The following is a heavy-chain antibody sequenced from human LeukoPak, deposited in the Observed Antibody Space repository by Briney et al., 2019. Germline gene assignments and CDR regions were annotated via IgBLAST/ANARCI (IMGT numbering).Heavy chain of an antibody. Sequence: GGSLRLSCAASGFTFSSYAMHWVRQAPGKGLEWVAVISYDGSNKYYADSVKGRFTISRDNSKNTLYLQMNSLRAEDTAVYYCARASPHKYGSSGYSPLDYWGQGTLVTVSS. CDR2: ISYDGSNK. J-gene: IGHJ4*02. D-gene: IGHD3-22*01. V-gene: IGHV3-30-3*01. CDR3: ARASPHKYGSSGYSPLDY. CDR1: GFTFSSYA.